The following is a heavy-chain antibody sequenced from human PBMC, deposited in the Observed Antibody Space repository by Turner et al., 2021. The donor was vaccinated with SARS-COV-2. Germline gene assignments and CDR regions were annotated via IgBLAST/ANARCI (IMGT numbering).Heavy chain of an antibody. CDR3: ARVAPSDTSSGWGDYSDY. CDR1: GYTFTSYG. Sequence: QVQLVQSGAEVKKPGASVKVSCKASGYTFTSYGISWVRQAPGQGLEWMGWISAYNGDTNYAQKLQGRVTMTTDTSTSTAYMELRSLRSDDTAVYYCARVAPSDTSSGWGDYSDYWGQGTLVTVSS. D-gene: IGHD6-19*01. CDR2: ISAYNGDT. V-gene: IGHV1-18*04. J-gene: IGHJ4*02.